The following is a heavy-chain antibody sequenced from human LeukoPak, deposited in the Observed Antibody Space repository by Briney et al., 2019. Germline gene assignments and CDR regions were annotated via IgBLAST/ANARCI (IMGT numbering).Heavy chain of an antibody. CDR3: AKDGRYCSSTSCYRVNAFDI. D-gene: IGHD2-2*02. V-gene: IGHV3-21*04. Sequence: GGSLRLSCAASGFTFSSYSMNWVRQAPGKGLEWVSSISSSSSYIYYADSVKGRFTISRDNSKNTLYLQMNSLRAEDTAVYYCAKDGRYCSSTSCYRVNAFDIWGQGTMVTVSS. J-gene: IGHJ3*02. CDR2: ISSSSSYI. CDR1: GFTFSSYS.